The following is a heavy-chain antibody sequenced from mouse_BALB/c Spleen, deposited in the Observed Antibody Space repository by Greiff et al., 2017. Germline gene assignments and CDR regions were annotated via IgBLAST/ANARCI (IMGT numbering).Heavy chain of an antibody. Sequence: EVQLQESGGGLVQPGGSRKLSCAASGFTFSSFGMHWVRQAPEKGLEWVAYISSGSSTIYYADTVKGRFTISRDNPKNTLFLQMTSLRSEDTAMYYCARGDDYDEGFDYWGQGTTLTVSS. CDR2: ISSGSSTI. V-gene: IGHV5-17*02. CDR1: GFTFSSFG. J-gene: IGHJ2*01. D-gene: IGHD2-4*01. CDR3: ARGDDYDEGFDY.